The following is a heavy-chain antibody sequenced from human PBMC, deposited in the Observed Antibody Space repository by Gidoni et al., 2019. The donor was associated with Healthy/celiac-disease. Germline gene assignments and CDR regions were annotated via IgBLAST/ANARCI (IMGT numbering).Heavy chain of an antibody. CDR1: GFPFSSYE. V-gene: IGHV3-48*03. CDR2: ISSSGSTI. J-gene: IGHJ3*02. D-gene: IGHD6-13*01. CDR3: ARSPTIAALAFDI. Sequence: EVQLVESGGGLVQPGGSLRLSCAASGFPFSSYEMNWVRQAPGKGLEWVSYISSSGSTIYYADSVKGRFTISRDNAKNSLYLQMNSLRAEDTAVYYCARSPTIAALAFDIWGQGTMVTVSS.